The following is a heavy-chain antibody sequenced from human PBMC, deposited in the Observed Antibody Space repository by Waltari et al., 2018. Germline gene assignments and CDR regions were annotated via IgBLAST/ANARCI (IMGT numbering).Heavy chain of an antibody. V-gene: IGHV3-23*03. D-gene: IGHD2-21*01. CDR2: IYSGGRT. CDR3: ARFVLALDL. J-gene: IGHJ3*01. Sequence: EVQLLESGGGLVQPGGSLRLSCAASKFTVTKHAMSWVRQAPGKGLECVSVIYSGGRTYFGDSVKGRFTMSRDDSKNTVYLQMNSLRPEDTALYYCARFVLALDLWGQGTMVTVSS. CDR1: KFTVTKHA.